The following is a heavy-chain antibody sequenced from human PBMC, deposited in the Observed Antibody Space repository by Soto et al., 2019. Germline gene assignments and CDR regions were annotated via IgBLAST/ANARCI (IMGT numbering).Heavy chain of an antibody. CDR1: GFTVSDNR. J-gene: IGHJ4*02. CDR3: ARVGTSESFFDY. Sequence: EVQLVETGGGLIQPGGSLRLSCVVSGFTVSDNRMTWVRQAPGQGLEWVSDLYFYGSANYAASVRGRFTISKDYSRNTLYRQMKDLTAEDTAVYYCARVGTSESFFDYWGQGTLVTVSP. CDR2: LYFYGSA. V-gene: IGHV3-53*02. D-gene: IGHD7-27*01.